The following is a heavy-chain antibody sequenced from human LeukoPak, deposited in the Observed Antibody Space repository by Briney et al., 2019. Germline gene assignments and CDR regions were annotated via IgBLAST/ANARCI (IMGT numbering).Heavy chain of an antibody. CDR1: GYTFTSYG. V-gene: IGHV1-18*04. Sequence: ASVKVSCKASGYTFTSYGISWVRQAPGQGLEWMGWISAYNGNTNYAQKLQGRVTMTTDTSTCTAYMELRSLRSDDTAVYYCARDFQIVATTSFDYWGQGTLVTVSS. D-gene: IGHD5-12*01. CDR2: ISAYNGNT. CDR3: ARDFQIVATTSFDY. J-gene: IGHJ4*02.